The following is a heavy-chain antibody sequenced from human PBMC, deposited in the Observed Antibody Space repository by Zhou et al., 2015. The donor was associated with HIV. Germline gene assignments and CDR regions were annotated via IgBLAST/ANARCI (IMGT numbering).Heavy chain of an antibody. D-gene: IGHD5-18*01. CDR2: IIPIFGTA. J-gene: IGHJ6*02. Sequence: QVQLVQSGAEVKKPGSSVKVSCKASGGTFSSYAISWVRQAPGQGLEWMGGIIPIFGTANYAQKFQGRVTITADESTSTAYMELSSLRSEDTAVYYCARDHIGEDVDTAMVRYYGMGRLGPRDHGHRLL. CDR1: GGTFSSYA. CDR3: ARDHIGEDVDTAMVRYYGMGR. V-gene: IGHV1-69*01.